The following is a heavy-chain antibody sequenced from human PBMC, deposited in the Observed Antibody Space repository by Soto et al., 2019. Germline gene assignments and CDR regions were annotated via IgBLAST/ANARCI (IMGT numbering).Heavy chain of an antibody. Sequence: SVKVSCKASGGTFSSYAISWVRQAPGQGLEWMGGIIPIFGTANYAQKFQGRVTITADESTSTAYMELSSLRSEDTAVYYCARIRVAKSYPYYYYGTDVRGKGTTVTVSS. CDR1: GGTFSSYA. D-gene: IGHD2-15*01. CDR2: IIPIFGTA. CDR3: ARIRVAKSYPYYYYGTDV. J-gene: IGHJ6*04. V-gene: IGHV1-69*13.